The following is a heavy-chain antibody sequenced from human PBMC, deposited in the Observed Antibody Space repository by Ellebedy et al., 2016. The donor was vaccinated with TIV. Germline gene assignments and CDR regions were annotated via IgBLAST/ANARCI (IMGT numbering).Heavy chain of an antibody. CDR2: IKQDGSEK. D-gene: IGHD6-19*01. V-gene: IGHV3-7*01. Sequence: GGSLRLSCAASGFTFSNYWMTWVRQAPGKGLEWVANIKQDGSEKYSMDSVKGRFSISRDNAKNSMYLQMNSLRDEDTAVYYCARDQWLGRAYYFDYWGQGTLLTVSS. CDR3: ARDQWLGRAYYFDY. CDR1: GFTFSNYW. J-gene: IGHJ4*02.